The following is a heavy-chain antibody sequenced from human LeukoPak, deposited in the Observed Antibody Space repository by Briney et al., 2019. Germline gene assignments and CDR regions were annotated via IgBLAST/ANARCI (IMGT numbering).Heavy chain of an antibody. J-gene: IGHJ3*02. D-gene: IGHD3-10*01. CDR1: GGSISSYF. CDR2: IYTSGST. CDR3: ARGTRGGSGSYYNVGAFDI. Sequence: PSETLSLTCTVSGGSISSYFWSWIRQPAGKGLEWIGRIYTSGSTNYNPSLKSRVTMSVDTSKNQSSLKLSSVTAADTAVYYCARGTRGGSGSYYNVGAFDIWGQGTMVTVSS. V-gene: IGHV4-4*07.